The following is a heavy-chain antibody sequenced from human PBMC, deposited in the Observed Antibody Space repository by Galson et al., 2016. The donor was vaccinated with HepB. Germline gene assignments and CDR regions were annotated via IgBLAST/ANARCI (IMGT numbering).Heavy chain of an antibody. V-gene: IGHV6-1*01. CDR3: ARDRIAVAGISRGGGAEHYWHFDL. Sequence: CAISGDSVSSNSAAWNWIRQSPSKGLEWLGGTYYRSKWYNDYAVSVKSRITINPDTSKNQFSLQLNSVTPEDTAVYYCARDRIAVAGISRGGGAEHYWHFDLWGRGTLVTVSS. CDR1: GDSVSSNSAA. J-gene: IGHJ2*01. D-gene: IGHD6-19*01. CDR2: TYYRSKWYN.